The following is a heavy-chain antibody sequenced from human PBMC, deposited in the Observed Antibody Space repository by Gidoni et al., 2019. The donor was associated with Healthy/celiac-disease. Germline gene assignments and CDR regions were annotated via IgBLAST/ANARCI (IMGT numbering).Heavy chain of an antibody. D-gene: IGHD3-3*01. V-gene: IGHV3-7*03. J-gene: IGHJ4*02. CDR3: ARRGYDFWSGYYFNKYYFDY. CDR1: GFTFSSYL. Sequence: EVQLVESGGGLVQPGGSLRISCAASGFTFSSYLMCWVRQAPGKGLEWVAKIKQDGSEKYYVDTVKDRFTISRDNAKNSLYLQMNSLRAEDTAVYYCARRGYDFWSGYYFNKYYFDYWGQGTLVTVSS. CDR2: IKQDGSEK.